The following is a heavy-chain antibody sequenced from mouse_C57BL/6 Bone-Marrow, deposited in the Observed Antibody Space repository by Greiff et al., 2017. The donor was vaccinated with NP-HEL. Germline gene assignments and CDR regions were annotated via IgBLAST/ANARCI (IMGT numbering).Heavy chain of an antibody. CDR1: GFSFNTYA. V-gene: IGHV10-1*01. J-gene: IGHJ2*01. Sequence: VQGVESGGGLVQPKGSLKLSCAASGFSFNTYAMNWVRQAPGKGLEWVARIRSKSNNYATYYADSLKARFTISRDDSESMRYLQMKKFKTEDTAKYYGVRQGYDGYYLDYWGQGTTLTVSS. D-gene: IGHD2-3*01. CDR3: VRQGYDGYYLDY. CDR2: IRSKSNNYAT.